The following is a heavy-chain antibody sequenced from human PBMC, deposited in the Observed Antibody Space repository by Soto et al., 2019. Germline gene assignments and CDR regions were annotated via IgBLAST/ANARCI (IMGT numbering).Heavy chain of an antibody. V-gene: IGHV6-1*01. CDR1: GDSVSSNSAA. Sequence: GDSVSSNSAAWNWIRQSPSRGLEWLGRTYYRSKWYNDYAVSVKSRITINPDTSKNQFSLQLNSVTPEDTAVYYCARVYRCTTRVGYWGVEVWGYGNTVSVS. CDR2: TYYRSKWYN. D-gene: IGHD2-8*02. CDR3: ARVYRCTTRVGYWGVEV. J-gene: IGHJ6*01.